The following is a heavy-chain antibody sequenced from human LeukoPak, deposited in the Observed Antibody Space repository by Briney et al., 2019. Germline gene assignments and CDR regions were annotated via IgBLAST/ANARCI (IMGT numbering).Heavy chain of an antibody. D-gene: IGHD2-2*01. J-gene: IGHJ6*02. CDR3: ARDSKSLPPDSVYGMDV. CDR1: GGSISSYY. V-gene: IGHV4-59*01. Sequence: PSETLSLTCTVSGGSISSYYWSWLRQPPGKGLEWIGYIYYSGSTNYNPSLKSRVTISVDTSKNQFSLKLSSVTAADTAVYYCARDSKSLPPDSVYGMDVWGQGTTVTVPS. CDR2: IYYSGST.